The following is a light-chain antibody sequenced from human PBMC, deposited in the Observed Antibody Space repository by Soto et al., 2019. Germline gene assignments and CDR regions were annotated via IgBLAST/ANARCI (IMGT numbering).Light chain of an antibody. CDR1: QKISSSY. CDR3: QQRSNWPPIT. J-gene: IGKJ5*01. CDR2: GAS. Sequence: EIVLTQSPGTPSLSPGERATLSCRASQKISSSYLAWYQQKPGQAPRFLIYGASSRATGIPDRFSGSGSGTEFTLTISSLQSEDFAVYYCQQRSNWPPITFGQGTRLEIK. V-gene: IGKV3D-20*02.